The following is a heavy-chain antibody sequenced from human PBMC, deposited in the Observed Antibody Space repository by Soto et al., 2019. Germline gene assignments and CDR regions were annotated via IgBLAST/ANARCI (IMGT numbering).Heavy chain of an antibody. CDR1: GFTFSSYS. V-gene: IGHV3-48*01. CDR3: ARTKGYCSGGSCPWLGYAFDI. J-gene: IGHJ3*02. D-gene: IGHD2-15*01. CDR2: ISSSSSTI. Sequence: GGSLRLSCAASGFTFSSYSMNWVRQAPGKGLEWVSYISSSSSTIYYADPVKGRFTISRDNAKNSLYLQMNSLRAEDTAVYYCARTKGYCSGGSCPWLGYAFDIWGQGTMVTVS.